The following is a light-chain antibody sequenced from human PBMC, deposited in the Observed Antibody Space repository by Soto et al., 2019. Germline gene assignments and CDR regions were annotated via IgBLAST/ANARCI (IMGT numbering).Light chain of an antibody. CDR2: WAS. CDR3: QQYYSSWT. V-gene: IGKV4-1*01. Sequence: DIVMTQSPDSLAVSLGERATINCKSSRSVLYSSNNKNYLAWYQQKPGQPPKLLIYWASTRESGVPDRFSGSGSVTDFTLTISSLQAEDVALYYCQQYYSSWTFGQGTKVEIK. J-gene: IGKJ1*01. CDR1: RSVLYSSNNKNY.